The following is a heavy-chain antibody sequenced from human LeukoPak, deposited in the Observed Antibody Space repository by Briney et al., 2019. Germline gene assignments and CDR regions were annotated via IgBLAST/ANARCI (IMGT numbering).Heavy chain of an antibody. J-gene: IGHJ4*02. CDR2: IYYSGST. D-gene: IGHD6-6*01. CDR3: ARQRYSSSSLDY. V-gene: IGHV4-39*01. Sequence: SETLSLTCTVSGGSISSSSYYWGWIRQPPGKGLEWIGSIYYSGSTYYNPSLKGRVTISVDTSKNQFSLKLSSVTAADTAVYYCARQRYSSSSLDYWGQGTLVTVSS. CDR1: GGSISSSSYY.